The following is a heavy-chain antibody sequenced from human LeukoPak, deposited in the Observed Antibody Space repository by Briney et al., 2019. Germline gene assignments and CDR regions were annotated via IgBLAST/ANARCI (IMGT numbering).Heavy chain of an antibody. V-gene: IGHV1-24*01. CDR2: FDPEDGET. CDR1: GYTFTGYY. D-gene: IGHD1-26*01. CDR3: ATDAGATMLDY. Sequence: GASVKVSCKASGYTFTGYYMHWVRQAPGQGLEWMGGFDPEDGETIYAQKFQGRVTMTEDTSTDTAYMELSSLRSEDTAVYYCATDAGATMLDYWGQGTLVTVSS. J-gene: IGHJ4*02.